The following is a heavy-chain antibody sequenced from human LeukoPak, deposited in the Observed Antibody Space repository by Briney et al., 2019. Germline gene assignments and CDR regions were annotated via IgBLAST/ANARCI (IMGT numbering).Heavy chain of an antibody. CDR3: ARDRNWDFDY. CDR1: GFTFSSYS. J-gene: IGHJ4*02. V-gene: IGHV3-48*01. CDR2: ISSSSGTI. D-gene: IGHD7-27*01. Sequence: GGSLRLSCAASGFTFSSYSMNWVRQAPGKGLEWVSYISSSSGTIYYADSVKGRFTISRDNAKNSLYLQMNSLRAEDTAVYYCARDRNWDFDYWGQGTLVTVSS.